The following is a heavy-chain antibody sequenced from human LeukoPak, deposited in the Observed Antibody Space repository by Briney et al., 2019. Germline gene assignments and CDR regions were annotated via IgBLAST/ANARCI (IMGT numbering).Heavy chain of an antibody. D-gene: IGHD6-19*01. CDR2: FDPEDGET. V-gene: IGHV1-24*01. Sequence: ASVKVSCKASGYTFTSYGISWVRQAPGQGLEWMGGFDPEDGETIYAQKFQGRVTMTEDTSTDTAYMELSSLRSEDTAVYYCATESRIAVAGTGYWGQGTLVTVSS. CDR1: GYTFTSYG. CDR3: ATESRIAVAGTGY. J-gene: IGHJ4*02.